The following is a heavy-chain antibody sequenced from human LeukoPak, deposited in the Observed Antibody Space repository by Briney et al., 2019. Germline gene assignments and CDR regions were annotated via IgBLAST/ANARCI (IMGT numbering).Heavy chain of an antibody. D-gene: IGHD1-26*01. J-gene: IGHJ4*02. CDR1: GXTFSRYA. V-gene: IGHV3-64D*09. CDR2: VNDNGGRT. Sequence: GGSLRLSCSASGXTFSRYAMHWVRQAPGKGLEYVSGVNDNGGRTHYGDSVKGRFSISRDNFKNTLHLQMSTLRAEDTALYYCVKDVGGSYAFDYWGQGILVTVAS. CDR3: VKDVGGSYAFDY.